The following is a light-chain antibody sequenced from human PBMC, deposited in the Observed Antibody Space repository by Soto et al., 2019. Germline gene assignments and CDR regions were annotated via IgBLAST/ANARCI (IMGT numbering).Light chain of an antibody. CDR1: GSDIGSYDY. CDR2: DVR. V-gene: IGLV2-11*01. Sequence: QSALTQPRSMSGSPGQSVTISCSGTGSDIGSYDYVAWYQQHPDKAPKLIIYDVRKRSSGVPDRFSGSRSGSTASLTISGLQPEDEADYYCCSYAGDYTLVFGGGTKLTVL. J-gene: IGLJ2*01. CDR3: CSYAGDYTLV.